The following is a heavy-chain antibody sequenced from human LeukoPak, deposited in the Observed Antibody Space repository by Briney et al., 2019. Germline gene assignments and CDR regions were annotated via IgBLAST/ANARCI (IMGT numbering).Heavy chain of an antibody. V-gene: IGHV3-30*04. J-gene: IGHJ4*02. CDR3: ARDYYDSSGYRDY. Sequence: GGSLRLSCAASGFTFSSYAMHWVRQAPGKGLEWVAVISYDGSNKDYADSVKGRFTISRDNSKNTLYLQMNSLRAEDTAVYYCARDYYDSSGYRDYWGQGTLVTVSS. CDR2: ISYDGSNK. CDR1: GFTFSSYA. D-gene: IGHD3-22*01.